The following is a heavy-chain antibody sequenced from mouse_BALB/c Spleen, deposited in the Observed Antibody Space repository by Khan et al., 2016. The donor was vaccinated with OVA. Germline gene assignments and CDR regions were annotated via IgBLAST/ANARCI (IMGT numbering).Heavy chain of an antibody. CDR1: GYTFTDYY. D-gene: IGHD1-1*01. CDR3: ARSNFFRYTFAY. Sequence: QIQLVQSGAELARPGASVKLSCKASGYTFTDYYINWVKQRTGQGLEWIGEISPGSGDTYYNERFKGKATLPADKSSSTAYMQRSSLTSEASAVYFGARSNFFRYTFAYWGQGALVTVSA. CDR2: ISPGSGDT. V-gene: IGHV1-77*01. J-gene: IGHJ3*01.